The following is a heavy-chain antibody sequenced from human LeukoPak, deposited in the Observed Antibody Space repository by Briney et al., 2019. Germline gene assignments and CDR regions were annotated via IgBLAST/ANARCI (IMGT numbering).Heavy chain of an antibody. CDR3: AKDETRTTREPGGPFDY. Sequence: GTSVRLSCAASGFIFSNFGMHWVRQAPGKGLEWVAVIAYDGRNKYYGDAVKGRFTISRDNSKNTVHLQMSSLRAEDTAMYFCAKDETRTTREPGGPFDYWGQGILVTVSS. D-gene: IGHD1-1*01. V-gene: IGHV3-30*18. J-gene: IGHJ4*02. CDR2: IAYDGRNK. CDR1: GFIFSNFG.